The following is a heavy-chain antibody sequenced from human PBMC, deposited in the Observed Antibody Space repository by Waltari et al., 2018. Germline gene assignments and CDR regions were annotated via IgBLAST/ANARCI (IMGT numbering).Heavy chain of an antibody. CDR1: GFTFSSYA. CDR3: AKDLHYYYDSSGPLGY. D-gene: IGHD3-22*01. J-gene: IGHJ4*02. Sequence: EVQLLESGGGLVQPGGSLRLSCAASGFTFSSYAMSWVRQAPGKGLEWVSAISGSGGSTYYADSVKGRFTISRDNSKNTLYLQMNSLRAEDTAVYYCAKDLHYYYDSSGPLGYWGQGTLVTVSS. V-gene: IGHV3-23*01. CDR2: ISGSGGST.